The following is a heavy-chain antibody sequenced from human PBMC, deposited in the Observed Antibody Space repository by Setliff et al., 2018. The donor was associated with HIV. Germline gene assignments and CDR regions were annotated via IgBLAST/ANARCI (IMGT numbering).Heavy chain of an antibody. CDR1: GGSISSYY. D-gene: IGHD1-26*01. CDR2: INHSGST. Sequence: PSETLSLTCTVSGGSISSYYWSWIRQPPGKGLEWIGEINHSGSTNYNPSLKSRVTISVDTSKNQFSLKLSSVTAADTAVYYCARARYSGSYWDAFDIWGQGTMVTVS. V-gene: IGHV4-34*01. CDR3: ARARYSGSYWDAFDI. J-gene: IGHJ3*02.